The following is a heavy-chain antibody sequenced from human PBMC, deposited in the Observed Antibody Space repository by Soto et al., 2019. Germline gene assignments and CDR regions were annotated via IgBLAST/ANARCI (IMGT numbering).Heavy chain of an antibody. J-gene: IGHJ6*02. CDR1: GFTFSSYG. V-gene: IGHV3-33*01. Sequence: GGSLRLSCAASGFTFSSYGMHWVRQAPGKGLEWVAVIWYDGSNKYYADSVKGRFTISRDNSKNTLYLQMNSLRAEDTAVYYCAREAVSGSSTSRYYGMDVWGQGTTVTVSS. CDR2: IWYDGSNK. CDR3: AREAVSGSSTSRYYGMDV. D-gene: IGHD2-2*01.